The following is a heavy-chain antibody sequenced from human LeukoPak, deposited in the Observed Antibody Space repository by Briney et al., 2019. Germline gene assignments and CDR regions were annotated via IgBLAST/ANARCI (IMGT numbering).Heavy chain of an antibody. V-gene: IGHV3-33*01. J-gene: IGHJ4*01. CDR1: GFTFSSYG. D-gene: IGHD3-10*01. CDR3: ARDLQKFGVVATFDY. Sequence: PGRSLRLSCAASGFTFSSYGMHWVRQAPGKGLEWVAVIWYDGSNKYYADSVKGRFTISRDNSKNTLYLQMNSLRAEDTAVYYCARDLQKFGVVATFDYWGQEPWSPSPQ. CDR2: IWYDGSNK.